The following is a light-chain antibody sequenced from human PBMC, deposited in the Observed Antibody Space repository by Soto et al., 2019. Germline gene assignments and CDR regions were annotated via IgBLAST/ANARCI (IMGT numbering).Light chain of an antibody. CDR3: QQYNSYSPA. Sequence: IQLTQSPSSLSASVGDRVTITCRASQGISSYLAWYQQKPGKAPKLLIYAASTLQGGVPSRFSGSGSGTEFTLTISSLQPDDFATYYCQQYNSYSPAFGQGTKVDIK. J-gene: IGKJ1*01. V-gene: IGKV1-9*01. CDR1: QGISSY. CDR2: AAS.